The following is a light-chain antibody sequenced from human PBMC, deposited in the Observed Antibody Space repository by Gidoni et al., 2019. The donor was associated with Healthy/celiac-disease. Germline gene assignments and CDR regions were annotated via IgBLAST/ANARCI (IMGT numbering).Light chain of an antibody. CDR1: QRVSSSY. J-gene: IGKJ1*01. Sequence: EIVLTQSPGTLSLSPGERATLSCRASQRVSSSYLAWYQQKPGQAPRLLIYGASSRATGITDSFSGSGSGTDFTLTISRLEPEDFAVYYCQQYGSSPWTFGQGTKVEIK. V-gene: IGKV3-20*01. CDR2: GAS. CDR3: QQYGSSPWT.